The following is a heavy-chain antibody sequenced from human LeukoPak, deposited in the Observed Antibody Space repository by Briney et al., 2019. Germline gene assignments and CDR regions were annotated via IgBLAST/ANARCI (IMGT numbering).Heavy chain of an antibody. CDR3: AREKTTVTTYHYYYYGMDV. CDR1: GFTFITYN. V-gene: IGHV3-21*01. D-gene: IGHD4-17*01. CDR2: ISSSSSYI. J-gene: IGHJ6*02. Sequence: GGSQRLSCAASGFTFITYNMNWVRQAPGKGLEWVSSISSSSSYIYYADSVKGRFTISRDNAKNLLYLQMNSLRAEDTAVYFCAREKTTVTTYHYYYYGMDVWGQGTTVTVSS.